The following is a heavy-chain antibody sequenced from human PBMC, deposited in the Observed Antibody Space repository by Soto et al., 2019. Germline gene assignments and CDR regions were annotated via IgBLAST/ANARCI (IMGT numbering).Heavy chain of an antibody. V-gene: IGHV4-34*01. CDR3: ARLRAAGLSQIIAAAGSRYYYYYGMDV. Sequence: PLEILSLTCAVYGASFIGYYWSWIRQPPGKGLEWIGEINHTGSTNYNPSLKSRVTISVDTSKNQFSLKLSSVTAADTAVYYCARLRAAGLSQIIAAAGSRYYYYYGMDVWGQGTTVTVSS. D-gene: IGHD6-13*01. CDR2: INHTGST. J-gene: IGHJ6*02. CDR1: GASFIGYY.